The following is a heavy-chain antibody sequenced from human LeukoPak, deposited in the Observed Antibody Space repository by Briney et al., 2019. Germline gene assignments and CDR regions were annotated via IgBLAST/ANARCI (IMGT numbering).Heavy chain of an antibody. J-gene: IGHJ6*02. CDR1: GGSISSGSYY. V-gene: IGHV4-61*02. Sequence: SETLSLTCTVSGGSISSGSYYWSWIRQPAGKGLEWIGRIYTSGSTNYNPSLKSRVTISVDTSKNQFSLKLSSVTAADTAVYYCARGTLYSSGWTGDYYYGMDVWGQGTTVTVSS. CDR2: IYTSGST. CDR3: ARGTLYSSGWTGDYYYGMDV. D-gene: IGHD6-25*01.